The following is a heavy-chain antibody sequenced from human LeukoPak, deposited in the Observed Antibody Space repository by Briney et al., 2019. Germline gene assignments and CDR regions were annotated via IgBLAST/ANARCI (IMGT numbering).Heavy chain of an antibody. J-gene: IGHJ6*02. CDR3: ARGTGITFGGVIPRPYYGMDV. V-gene: IGHV1-69*04. D-gene: IGHD3-16*02. Sequence: ASVKVSCKASGGTFSSYAISWVRQAPGQGLEWMGRIIPILGIANYAQKFQGRVTITADKSTSTAYMELSSLRSEDTAVYYCARGTGITFGGVIPRPYYGMDVWGQGTTVTVSS. CDR2: IIPILGIA. CDR1: GGTFSSYA.